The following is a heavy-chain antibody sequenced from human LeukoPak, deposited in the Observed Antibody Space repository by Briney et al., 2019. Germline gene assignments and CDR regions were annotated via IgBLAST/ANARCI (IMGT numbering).Heavy chain of an antibody. J-gene: IGHJ6*02. Sequence: PGGSLRLSCAASGFTFSSYGMHWVRQAPGKGLEWVAVISYDGSNKYYADSVKGRFTISRDNSKNTLYLQMNSLRAEDTAVYYCARDRAMVRGVMRNYYYGMDVWGQGTTVTVSS. CDR3: ARDRAMVRGVMRNYYYGMDV. CDR2: ISYDGSNK. V-gene: IGHV3-30*03. CDR1: GFTFSSYG. D-gene: IGHD3-10*01.